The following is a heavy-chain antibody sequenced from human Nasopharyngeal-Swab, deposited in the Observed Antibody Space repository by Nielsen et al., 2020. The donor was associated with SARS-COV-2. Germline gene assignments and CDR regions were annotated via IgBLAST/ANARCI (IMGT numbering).Heavy chain of an antibody. D-gene: IGHD3-22*01. J-gene: IGHJ6*02. V-gene: IGHV3-30-3*01. CDR2: ISYDGSNK. Sequence: GESLKISCAASGFTFSSYAMHWVRQAPGKGLEWVAVISYDGSNKYYVDSVKGRFTISRDNSKNTLYLQMNSLRAEDTAVYYCARDYYDSSGYSDYGMDVWGQGTTVTVSS. CDR1: GFTFSSYA. CDR3: ARDYYDSSGYSDYGMDV.